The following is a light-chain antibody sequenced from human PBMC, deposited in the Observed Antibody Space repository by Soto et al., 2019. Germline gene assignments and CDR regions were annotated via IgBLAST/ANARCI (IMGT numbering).Light chain of an antibody. J-gene: IGLJ1*01. CDR2: EGS. V-gene: IGLV2-23*01. CDR1: SSDVGSYNL. CDR3: CSYSGSSIYV. Sequence: QSALTQPASVSGSPGQSITISCTGTSSDVGSYNLVSWYQQHPGTAPKLMIYEGSKRPSGVSDRFSGSKSGNTASLTISGLQAEDEADYYCCSYSGSSIYVFGTGTKVTVL.